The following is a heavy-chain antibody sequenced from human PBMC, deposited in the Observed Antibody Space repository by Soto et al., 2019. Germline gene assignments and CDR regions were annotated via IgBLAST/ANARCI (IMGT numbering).Heavy chain of an antibody. Sequence: GGSLRLSCAASGFTVSSNYMSWVRQAPGKGLEWVSVIYSGGSTYYADSVKGRFTISRDNSKNTLYLQMNSLRAEDTAVYYCARRSWRAYDSSGYYLFDYWGQGTLVTVSS. J-gene: IGHJ4*02. CDR1: GFTVSSNY. CDR2: IYSGGST. D-gene: IGHD3-22*01. CDR3: ARRSWRAYDSSGYYLFDY. V-gene: IGHV3-53*01.